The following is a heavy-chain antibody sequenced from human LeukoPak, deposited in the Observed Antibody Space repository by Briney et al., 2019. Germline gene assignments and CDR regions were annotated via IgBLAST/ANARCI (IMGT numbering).Heavy chain of an antibody. V-gene: IGHV4-39*07. CDR3: ARELWIFGRSASHRKFDP. D-gene: IGHD3/OR15-3a*01. Sequence: PSETLSLTCTVSGGSISSSSYYWGWIRQPPGKGLEWIGSIYYSGSTYYNPSLKSRVTISVDTSKNQFSLKLSSVTAADTAVYYCARELWIFGRSASHRKFDPWGQGTLVTVSS. CDR2: IYYSGST. J-gene: IGHJ5*02. CDR1: GGSISSSSYY.